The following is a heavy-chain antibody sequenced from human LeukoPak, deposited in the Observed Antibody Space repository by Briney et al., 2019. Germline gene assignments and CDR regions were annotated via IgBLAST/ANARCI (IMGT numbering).Heavy chain of an antibody. V-gene: IGHV4-34*01. Sequence: SETLSLTCAVYGGSFSGYYWSWLRQPPGKGLEWLGEINHSGSTNYNPSLKSRVTISVDTSKNQFSLKLSSVTAADTAVYYCARETGVTMIVVVRGYFDYWGQGTLVTVSS. J-gene: IGHJ4*02. CDR3: ARETGVTMIVVVRGYFDY. CDR2: INHSGST. CDR1: GGSFSGYY. D-gene: IGHD3-22*01.